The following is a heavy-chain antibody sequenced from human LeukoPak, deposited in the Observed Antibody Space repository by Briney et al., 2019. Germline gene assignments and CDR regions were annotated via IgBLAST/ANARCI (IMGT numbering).Heavy chain of an antibody. D-gene: IGHD2-2*01. CDR2: TYDSGSS. J-gene: IGHJ4*02. CDR3: AREWASSWYYFDF. V-gene: IGHV4-59*01. Sequence: SETLSLTCAVSGGSMRNYYWSWIRQPPGKGLEWIGYTYDSGSSSYNPSLRSRVSISIDTSKNQFSLNLSSVTAADTAVYYCAREWASSWYYFDFWGQGTLVTVSS. CDR1: GGSMRNYY.